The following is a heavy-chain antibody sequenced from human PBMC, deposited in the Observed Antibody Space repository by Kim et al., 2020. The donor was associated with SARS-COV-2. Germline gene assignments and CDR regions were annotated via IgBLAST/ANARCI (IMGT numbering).Heavy chain of an antibody. Sequence: GGSLRLSCAASGFTFDDYGMSCVRQAPGKGLEWVSGINRNSDSTAYADSVKGRFTISRDNAKKSLYLQMNSLRAEDTTFYYCVRGYIGGPFDLWGQGTRVTVSS. D-gene: IGHD3-10*01. J-gene: IGHJ4*02. CDR1: GFTFDDYG. CDR3: VRGYIGGPFDL. CDR2: INRNSDST. V-gene: IGHV3-20*04.